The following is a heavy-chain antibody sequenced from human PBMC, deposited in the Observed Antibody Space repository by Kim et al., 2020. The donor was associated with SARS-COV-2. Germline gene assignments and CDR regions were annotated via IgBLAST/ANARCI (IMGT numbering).Heavy chain of an antibody. CDR2: IDSSSSSI. CDR1: GFTFTDYS. Sequence: GGSLRLSCVASGFTFTDYSMHWVRQAPGKGLEWVSYIDSSSSSIFYADSVKGRLTVSRNNAKSSLYLQMNGLRADDTAVYYCARDYSSSSGFDSWGQGTLVIVSS. J-gene: IGHJ4*02. V-gene: IGHV3-48*01. D-gene: IGHD6-6*01. CDR3: ARDYSSSSGFDS.